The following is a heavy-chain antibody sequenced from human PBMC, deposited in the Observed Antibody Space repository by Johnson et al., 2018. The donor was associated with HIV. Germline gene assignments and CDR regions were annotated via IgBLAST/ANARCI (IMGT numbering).Heavy chain of an antibody. CDR3: ATITMIGGI. D-gene: IGHD3-22*01. J-gene: IGHJ3*02. Sequence: QVQLVESGGGLVQPGGSLRLSYAASGFNFNIYAMHWVRLAPGKGLQWVAVISYDGSKKYYADSVRGRFTISRDISRNTLYLQMNSLRAEDTAVYYCATITMIGGIWGQGTVVTVSS. CDR1: GFNFNIYA. V-gene: IGHV3-30*04. CDR2: ISYDGSKK.